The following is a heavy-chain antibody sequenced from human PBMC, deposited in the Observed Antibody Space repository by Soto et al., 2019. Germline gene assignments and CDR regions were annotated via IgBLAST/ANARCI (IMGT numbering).Heavy chain of an antibody. V-gene: IGHV1-69*01. D-gene: IGHD5-12*01. J-gene: IGHJ4*02. CDR2: IIPIFNSA. Sequence: QVQLVQSGAEVKRPGSSVKVSCKASGGTFNNYALSWVRQAPGQGLEWMGGIIPIFNSANYAQKFQGRVTITADDSTSTAYMELRSLRPDDTAVYDCAREVTVASYSFEVWGQGTLVTVSS. CDR3: AREVTVASYSFEV. CDR1: GGTFNNYA.